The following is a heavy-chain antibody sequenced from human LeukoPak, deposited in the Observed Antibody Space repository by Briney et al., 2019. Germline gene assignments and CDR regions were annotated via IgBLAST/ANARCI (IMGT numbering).Heavy chain of an antibody. CDR1: GFTFSSYA. Sequence: QTGRSLRLSCAPSGFTFSSYAMSWVRQAPGKGLEWVSAISGSGGSTYYADSVKGRFTISRDNSKNTLYLQMNSLRAEDTAVYYCAKGNPQWLVQGYWGQGTLVTVSS. CDR3: AKGNPQWLVQGY. V-gene: IGHV3-23*01. D-gene: IGHD6-19*01. J-gene: IGHJ4*02. CDR2: ISGSGGST.